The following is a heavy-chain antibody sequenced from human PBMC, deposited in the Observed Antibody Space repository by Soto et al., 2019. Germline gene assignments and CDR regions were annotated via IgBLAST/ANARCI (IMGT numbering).Heavy chain of an antibody. CDR3: AKERAETTCYDY. V-gene: IGHV3-23*01. D-gene: IGHD2-15*01. Sequence: GGSLRLSCAASGFTFRSFAMTWVRQAPGKGLEWVSAITGSGSSTHYADSVKGRFTISRDNSKNTLYLQTNSLRAEDTAVYYCAKERAETTCYDYWGPGTLVTVSS. J-gene: IGHJ4*02. CDR1: GFTFRSFA. CDR2: ITGSGSST.